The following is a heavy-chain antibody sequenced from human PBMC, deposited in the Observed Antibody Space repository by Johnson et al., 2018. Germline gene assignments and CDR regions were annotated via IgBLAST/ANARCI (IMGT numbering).Heavy chain of an antibody. CDR1: GFSFDDYA. D-gene: IGHD6-19*01. V-gene: IGHV3-9*01. J-gene: IGHJ3*02. Sequence: VQLVESGGGLVQPGRSLRLSCAASGFSFDDYAMHWVRQAPGKGLEWVSGISWNSGSIGYADSVKGRFPISRDNAKNSLYLQMNSLRAEDTALYYCAKDMAVAGTGVFDIWGQGTMVTVSS. CDR2: ISWNSGSI. CDR3: AKDMAVAGTGVFDI.